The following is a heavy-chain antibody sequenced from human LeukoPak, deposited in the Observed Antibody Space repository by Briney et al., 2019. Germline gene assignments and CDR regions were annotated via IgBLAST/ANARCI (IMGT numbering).Heavy chain of an antibody. CDR2: ISYDGSNK. CDR1: GFTFSSYG. Sequence: PGGSLRLSCAASGFTFSSYGMHWVRQAPGKGLEWVAVISYDGSNKYYADSVKGRFTISRDNSKNTLYLQMNSLRAEDTAVYYCAKVFEYYDSSGYYSDAFDIWGQGTMVTVSS. V-gene: IGHV3-30*18. J-gene: IGHJ3*02. D-gene: IGHD3-22*01. CDR3: AKVFEYYDSSGYYSDAFDI.